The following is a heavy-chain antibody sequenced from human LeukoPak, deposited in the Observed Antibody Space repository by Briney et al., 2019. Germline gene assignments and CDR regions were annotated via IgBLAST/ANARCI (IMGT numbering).Heavy chain of an antibody. CDR3: ARGAGYSSGRYPGWFDP. D-gene: IGHD6-19*01. J-gene: IGHJ5*02. V-gene: IGHV3-48*03. Sequence: PGGSLRLSCAASGFTFSSYEMNWVRQAPGKGLEWVSYISSSGSTIYYADSVKGRFTISRDNAKNSLYLQMNSLRAEDTAVYYCARGAGYSSGRYPGWFDPWGQGTLVTVSS. CDR1: GFTFSSYE. CDR2: ISSSGSTI.